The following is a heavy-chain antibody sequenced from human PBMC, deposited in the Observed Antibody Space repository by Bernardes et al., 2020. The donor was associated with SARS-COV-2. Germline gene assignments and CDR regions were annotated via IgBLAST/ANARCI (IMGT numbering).Heavy chain of an antibody. V-gene: IGHV3-74*01. Sequence: GGSLSLSCAASGFTFSSYWVHWVRQAPGKGLVWVSRINGYGSSTNYADSVKGRFTISRDNAKNTLYLQMNSLRADDTAVYYCSAAGWADYGGNSGLDYWCQGTLVTVSS. J-gene: IGHJ4*02. CDR3: SAAGWADYGGNSGLDY. D-gene: IGHD4-17*01. CDR2: INGYGSST. CDR1: GFTFSSYW.